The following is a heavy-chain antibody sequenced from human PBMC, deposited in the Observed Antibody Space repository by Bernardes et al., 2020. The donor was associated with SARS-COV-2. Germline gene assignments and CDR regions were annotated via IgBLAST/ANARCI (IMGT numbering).Heavy chain of an antibody. CDR3: ASDRDLRIAVADTFDY. CDR2: ISCSGGST. Sequence: GGSLRLSCAASGFTFSSYAVSWVRQAPGKGLGWVSAISCSGGSTYYADSVKGRFTISRDNSKNTLSLQMTSLRAEDTAVYYCASDRDLRIAVADTFDYWGQGTLVTVSS. V-gene: IGHV3-23*01. J-gene: IGHJ4*02. CDR1: GFTFSSYA. D-gene: IGHD6-19*01.